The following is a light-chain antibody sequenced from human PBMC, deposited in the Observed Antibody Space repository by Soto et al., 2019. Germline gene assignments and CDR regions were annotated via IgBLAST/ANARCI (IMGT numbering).Light chain of an antibody. CDR2: DAS. CDR3: QQFAISTT. Sequence: IQMTQSPSTLSPSVGDRVTITCRASHNIERWMAWYQQKPGKAPSLLLFDASTLHSGVPSRFSGSGSGTDFTLTTSSLQPDDFATYYCQQFAISTTFGQGTKVDIK. CDR1: HNIERW. J-gene: IGKJ1*01. V-gene: IGKV1-5*01.